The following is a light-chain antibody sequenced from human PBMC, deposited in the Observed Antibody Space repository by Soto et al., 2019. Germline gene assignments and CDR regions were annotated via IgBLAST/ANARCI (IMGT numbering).Light chain of an antibody. Sequence: EIVLTQSPGTLSLSLGERATLSCRASQSVSSDYVAWYRQKPGQVPTVLIYRASTRATGIPDRFSGSGSGTDFTLTISRVEPEDFAVYYCQKYGSSPLTFGGGNRVEIK. CDR3: QKYGSSPLT. V-gene: IGKV3-20*01. CDR2: RAS. CDR1: QSVSSDY. J-gene: IGKJ4*01.